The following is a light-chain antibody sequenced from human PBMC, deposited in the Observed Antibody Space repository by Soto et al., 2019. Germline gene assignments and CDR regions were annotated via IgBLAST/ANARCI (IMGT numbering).Light chain of an antibody. J-gene: IGLJ1*01. CDR2: DVS. CDR3: SSYTTSGNYG. CDR1: SSDVGAYNY. V-gene: IGLV2-14*01. Sequence: QSGLTQPASVSGSPGQSIAISCTGNSSDVGAYNYVSWYQQYPGKAPKLMIYDVSNRPSGVSNRFSGSKSGNTASLTISGLQAEDEADYYCSSYTTSGNYGFGTGAKVTVL.